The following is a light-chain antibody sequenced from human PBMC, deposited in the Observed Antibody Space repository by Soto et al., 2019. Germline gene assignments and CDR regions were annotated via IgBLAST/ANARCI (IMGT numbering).Light chain of an antibody. Sequence: DIVMTQSPDSLAVSLGERATINCKSSQSVLYSSNNKNYLAWYQQKPGQPPKLLIYWASTRESGVPDRFSGSGSGTGFTLTISSLQAEDVAVYYCQQYYSTPYTFGQGTKVDIK. CDR3: QQYYSTPYT. CDR1: QSVLYSSNNKNY. V-gene: IGKV4-1*01. CDR2: WAS. J-gene: IGKJ2*01.